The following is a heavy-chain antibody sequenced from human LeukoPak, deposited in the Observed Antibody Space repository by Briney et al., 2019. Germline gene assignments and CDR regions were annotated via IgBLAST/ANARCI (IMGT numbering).Heavy chain of an antibody. V-gene: IGHV3-30*18. CDR1: GFTFSSYG. J-gene: IGHJ6*03. CDR3: AKEGVFGVVILYYYMDV. CDR2: ISYDGSNK. D-gene: IGHD3-3*01. Sequence: GGSLRLSCAASGFTFSSYGMHWVRQAPGKGLEWVAVISYDGSNKYYADSVKGRFTISRDNSKNTLYLQMNSLRAEDTAVYYCAKEGVFGVVILYYYMDVWGKGTTVTVSS.